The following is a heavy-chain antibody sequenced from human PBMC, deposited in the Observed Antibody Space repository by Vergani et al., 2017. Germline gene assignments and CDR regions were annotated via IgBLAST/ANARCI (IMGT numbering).Heavy chain of an antibody. V-gene: IGHV3-23*01. D-gene: IGHD2-2*01. Sequence: EVQLLESGGGLVQPGGSLRLSCAASGFTFSCYAMSWVRQAPGKGLEWVSAISGSGGSTYYADSVKGRFTISRDNSKNTLYLQMNSLRAEDTAVYYCAXLPFIVVVPHANNYMDVWGKGTTVTVSS. CDR2: ISGSGGST. CDR3: AXLPFIVVVPHANNYMDV. CDR1: GFTFSCYA. J-gene: IGHJ6*03.